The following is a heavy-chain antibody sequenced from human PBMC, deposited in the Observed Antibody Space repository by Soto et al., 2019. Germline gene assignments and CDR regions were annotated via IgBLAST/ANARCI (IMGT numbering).Heavy chain of an antibody. CDR3: ATYYGDYGPASGY. CDR1: GGSISSGGYY. D-gene: IGHD4-17*01. Sequence: QVQLQESGPGLVKPSQTLSLSCTISGGSISSGGYYWSWIRQHPGKGLEWIGYIYHSGSTFYNPSLKSRVTISVDTSKNQFSLKLSSVTAADTAVYYCATYYGDYGPASGYWGQGTLVTVSS. V-gene: IGHV4-31*02. CDR2: IYHSGST. J-gene: IGHJ4*02.